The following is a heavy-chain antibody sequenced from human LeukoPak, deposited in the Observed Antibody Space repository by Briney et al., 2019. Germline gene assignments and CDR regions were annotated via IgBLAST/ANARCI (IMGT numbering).Heavy chain of an antibody. CDR2: ISAYNGNT. J-gene: IGHJ6*02. CDR1: GYTFTSYG. Sequence: GASVKVSCKASGYTFTSYGISWVRQAPGQGLEWMGWISAYNGNTNYAQKLQGRVTMTTDTSTSTAYMELRSLRSDDTAVYYCARDCITIFGVVITYYYGMDVWGQGTTVTVSS. CDR3: ARDCITIFGVVITYYYGMDV. D-gene: IGHD3-3*01. V-gene: IGHV1-18*01.